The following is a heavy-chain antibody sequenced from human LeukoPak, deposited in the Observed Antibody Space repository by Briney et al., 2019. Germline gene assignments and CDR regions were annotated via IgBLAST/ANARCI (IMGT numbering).Heavy chain of an antibody. CDR3: ARAVGIVVVVVATLDY. D-gene: IGHD2-15*01. CDR1: GGTFGSYA. J-gene: IGHJ4*02. Sequence: ASVKVSCKPSGGTFGSYAISWVRQAPGQGLEWMGIINPSGGSTNYAQKFQGRVTMTRDTSTSTVYMELSSLRSEDTAVYYCARAVGIVVVVVATLDYWGQGTLVTVSS. V-gene: IGHV1-46*01. CDR2: INPSGGST.